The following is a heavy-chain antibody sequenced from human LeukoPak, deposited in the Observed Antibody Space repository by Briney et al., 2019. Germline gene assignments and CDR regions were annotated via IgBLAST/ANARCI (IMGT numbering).Heavy chain of an antibody. D-gene: IGHD3-10*01. CDR2: ISGNGGAT. Sequence: GGSPRLSCAASGFAFSNFAMTWVRQAPGKGLDSVSLISGNGGATYYADSIKGRFTISRDNSKSTLFLQMNSLRADDTAVYYCAKGSGSPYYFDYWGQGTLVTVTS. V-gene: IGHV3-23*01. J-gene: IGHJ4*02. CDR3: AKGSGSPYYFDY. CDR1: GFAFSNFA.